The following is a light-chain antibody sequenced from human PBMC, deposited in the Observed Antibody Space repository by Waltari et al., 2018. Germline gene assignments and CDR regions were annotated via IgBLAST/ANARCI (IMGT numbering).Light chain of an antibody. V-gene: IGLV1-44*01. CDR1: SSNIGSNT. J-gene: IGLJ3*02. CDR2: NDD. CDR3: AAWDDTLKGL. Sequence: QSVLTQPPSASGAPGQRVTIPCSIGSSNIGSNTVTWYQQFPGTAPKLLMFNDDQRASGVPGRFSGSRSVTSASLAISGLQSEDEATYYCAAWDDTLKGLFGGGTTLTVL.